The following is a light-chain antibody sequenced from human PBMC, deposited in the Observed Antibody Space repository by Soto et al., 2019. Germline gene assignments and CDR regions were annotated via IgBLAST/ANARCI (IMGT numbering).Light chain of an antibody. CDR3: QQYGSSLLT. V-gene: IGKV3-20*01. Sequence: EIVLTQSPGTLSLSPGERATLSCRASQSVSSSYLAWYQQKSGQAPRLLIYGASSRATGIPDRFSGSGSGTDFTLTISRLEPEDFEVYYCQQYGSSLLTFGGGTKVEIK. J-gene: IGKJ4*01. CDR2: GAS. CDR1: QSVSSSY.